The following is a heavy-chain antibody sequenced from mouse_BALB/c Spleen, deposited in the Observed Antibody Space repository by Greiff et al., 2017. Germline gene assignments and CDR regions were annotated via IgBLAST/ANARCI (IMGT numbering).Heavy chain of an antibody. J-gene: IGHJ1*01. CDR2: ISSGGGST. CDR3: ARQAYYRYERYFDV. V-gene: IGHV5-12-1*01. D-gene: IGHD2-14*01. Sequence: EVKLVESGGGLVKPGGSLKLSCAASGFAFSSYDMSWVRQTPEKRLEWVAYISSGGGSTYYPDTVKGRFTISRDNAKNTLYLQMSSLKSEDTAMYYCARQAYYRYERYFDVWGAGTTVTVSS. CDR1: GFAFSSYD.